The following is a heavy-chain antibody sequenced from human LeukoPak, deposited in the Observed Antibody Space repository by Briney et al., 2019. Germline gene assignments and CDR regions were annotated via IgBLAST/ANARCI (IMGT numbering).Heavy chain of an antibody. CDR3: AKTPWTNYGSFDY. Sequence: GGSLRLSCAASGFTFSSYGMHGVRQAPGRGLEWVAVISYDGSNKYYADSVKGRFTISRDNTKNTLYLQINSLRAEDTAVYYCAKTPWTNYGSFDYWGQGTLVTVSS. D-gene: IGHD3-10*01. J-gene: IGHJ4*02. CDR2: ISYDGSNK. V-gene: IGHV3-30*18. CDR1: GFTFSSYG.